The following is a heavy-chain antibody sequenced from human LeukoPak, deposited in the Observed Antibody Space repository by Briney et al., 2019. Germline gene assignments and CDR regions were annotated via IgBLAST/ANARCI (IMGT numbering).Heavy chain of an antibody. CDR3: ATLDSAMVNYYGMDV. CDR2: ISGSGGRT. V-gene: IGHV3-23*01. D-gene: IGHD5-18*01. CDR1: GFTISSYA. J-gene: IGHJ6*02. Sequence: PGGSLRLSCAASGFTISSYAMTWVRQAPGKGLEWVSTISGSGGRTYYPDSVKGRFTISRDNSRNTLFLQMDSLRAEDTAVYYCATLDSAMVNYYGMDVWGQGTTVTVSS.